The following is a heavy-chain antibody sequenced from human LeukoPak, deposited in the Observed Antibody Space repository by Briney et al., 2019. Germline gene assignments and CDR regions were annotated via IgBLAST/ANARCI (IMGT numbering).Heavy chain of an antibody. CDR3: ARDLLRYGSGSYYGY. D-gene: IGHD3-10*01. CDR2: ISSSSSYK. J-gene: IGHJ4*02. Sequence: GGSLRLSCAASGFTFSSYSMNWVRQAPGKGLEWVSYISSSSSYKYYADSVKGRFTISRDNAKNSLYLQMNSLRAEDTAVYYCARDLLRYGSGSYYGYWGQGTLVTVSS. V-gene: IGHV3-21*04. CDR1: GFTFSSYS.